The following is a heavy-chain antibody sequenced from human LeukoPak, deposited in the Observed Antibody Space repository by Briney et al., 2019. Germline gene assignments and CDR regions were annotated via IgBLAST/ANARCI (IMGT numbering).Heavy chain of an antibody. V-gene: IGHV4-34*01. Sequence: SETLSLTCAVYGGCFSGYYWSWIRQPPGKGLEWIGEINHSGSTNYNPSLKSRVTISVDTSKNQFSLKLSSVTAADTAVYYCARRVYYYGMDVWGQGTTVTVSS. CDR3: ARRVYYYGMDV. CDR1: GGCFSGYY. CDR2: INHSGST. J-gene: IGHJ6*02.